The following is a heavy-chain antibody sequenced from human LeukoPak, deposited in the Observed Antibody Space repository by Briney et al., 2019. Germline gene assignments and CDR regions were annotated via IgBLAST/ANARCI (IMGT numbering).Heavy chain of an antibody. CDR2: IYYSGST. V-gene: IGHV4-61*01. J-gene: IGHJ4*02. CDR3: ARYSPRRVYFDY. Sequence: SQTLSLTCTVSGGSISSGSYYWSWIRQPPGKGLEWIGYIYYSGSTNYNPSLKSRVTISVDTSKNQFSLKLSSVTAADTVVYYCARYSPRRVYFDYWGQGTLVTVSS. D-gene: IGHD2-21*01. CDR1: GGSISSGSYY.